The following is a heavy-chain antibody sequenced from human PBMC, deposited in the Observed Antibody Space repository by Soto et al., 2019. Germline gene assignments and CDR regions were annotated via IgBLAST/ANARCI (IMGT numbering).Heavy chain of an antibody. CDR1: GFTSNSYW. CDR2: VKQDGSEK. J-gene: IGHJ5*02. D-gene: IGHD3-9*01. V-gene: IGHV3-7*03. Sequence: PGGSLRLSCAASGFTSNSYWMHWVRQAPGKGLEWVANVKQDGSEKNYVDSVKGRFTISRDNAKNSLYLQMNSLRAEDTALYYCAKGRYDILTGRNNWFDPWGQGTLVNVSS. CDR3: AKGRYDILTGRNNWFDP.